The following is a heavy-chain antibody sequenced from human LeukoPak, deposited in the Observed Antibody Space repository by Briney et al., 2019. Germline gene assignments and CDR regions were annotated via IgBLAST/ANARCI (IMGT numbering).Heavy chain of an antibody. CDR1: GYSFTSYW. V-gene: IGHV5-51*01. CDR2: IYPGDSDT. D-gene: IGHD3-3*01. CDR3: ARQRRGGSGYYSFDI. J-gene: IGHJ3*02. Sequence: GESLKISCKGSGYSFTSYWIGWVRQMPGKGLEWMGIIYPGDSDTRYSPSFQGQVTISADKSISTAYLQWSSLKASDTAMYYCARQRRGGSGYYSFDIWGQGTMVTVSS.